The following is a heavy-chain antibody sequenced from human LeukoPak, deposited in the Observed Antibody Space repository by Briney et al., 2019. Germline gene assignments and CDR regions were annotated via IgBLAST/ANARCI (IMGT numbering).Heavy chain of an antibody. CDR1: GYSFTTFW. CDR3: ARLVYGIESSVRWFDP. D-gene: IGHD2-8*01. CDR2: IYPGDSDT. J-gene: IGHJ5*02. V-gene: IGHV5-51*01. Sequence: KPGESLKISCKGSGYSFTTFWIGWVRQMPGKGLEWMGIIYPGDSDTRYSPSFQGQVTISADKSISTAYLQWSSLKASDTAMYYCARLVYGIESSVRWFDPWGQGTLVTVSS.